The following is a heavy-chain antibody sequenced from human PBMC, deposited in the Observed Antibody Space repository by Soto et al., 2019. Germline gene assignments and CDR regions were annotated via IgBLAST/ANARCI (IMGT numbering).Heavy chain of an antibody. V-gene: IGHV1-69*08. Sequence: QVQLVQSGAEVKKPGSSVRVSCTASGTIFSSYTISWVRQAPGQGLEWMGRIIPILGETNSAQKFQGRVTLTADKSTNTSYMEPNRLRLEDTVVEYCARGLGGRMDDWGQGTTVTVSS. CDR1: GTIFSSYT. CDR2: IIPILGET. J-gene: IGHJ6*02. D-gene: IGHD3-16*01. CDR3: ARGLGGRMDD.